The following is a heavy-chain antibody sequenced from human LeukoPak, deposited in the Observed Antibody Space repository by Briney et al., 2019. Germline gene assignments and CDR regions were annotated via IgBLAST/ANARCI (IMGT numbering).Heavy chain of an antibody. CDR2: IRYDGSNK. CDR1: GFTFSVYG. V-gene: IGHV3-30*02. Sequence: GGSLRLSCASCGFTFSVYGMHWVRQAPGKGLEWVAFIRYDGSNKYYADSVKGRFTISRDNSKNTLYLQVSSLRAEDSAVYYCARDLTYSAWYYFDYWGQGTLVTVSS. D-gene: IGHD6-19*01. CDR3: ARDLTYSAWYYFDY. J-gene: IGHJ4*02.